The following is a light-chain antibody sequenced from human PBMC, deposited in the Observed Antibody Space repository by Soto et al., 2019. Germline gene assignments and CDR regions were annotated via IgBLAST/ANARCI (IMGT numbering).Light chain of an antibody. CDR1: QSVSSN. Sequence: EIVTTQSPATLSVSPGERATLSCRASQSVSSNLAWYQQKPGQAPRLLIYGASTRATGIPARFSGSGSGTEFTLTISSLQSEDFAVYSGQQYNNWPLTFGGGTKVEIK. CDR3: QQYNNWPLT. CDR2: GAS. J-gene: IGKJ4*01. V-gene: IGKV3-15*01.